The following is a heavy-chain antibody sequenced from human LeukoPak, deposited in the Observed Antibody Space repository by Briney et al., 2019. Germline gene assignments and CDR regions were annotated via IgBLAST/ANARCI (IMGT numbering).Heavy chain of an antibody. V-gene: IGHV4-61*08. CDR1: GGSVSGGDSY. CDR3: ASEGECSGGSCYSYGWIDS. J-gene: IGHJ5*01. Sequence: PSETLSLTCNVSGGSVSGGDSYWTWIRQPPGKGLEWIGYISYSATDYNPSLKSRVTISVDTSKNQFSLKLRSVTAADTAVYFCASEGECSGGSCYSYGWIDSWGQGTLVTVSS. CDR2: ISYSAT. D-gene: IGHD2-15*01.